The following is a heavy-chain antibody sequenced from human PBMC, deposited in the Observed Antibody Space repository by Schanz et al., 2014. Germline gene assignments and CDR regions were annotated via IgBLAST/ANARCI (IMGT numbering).Heavy chain of an antibody. J-gene: IGHJ4*02. V-gene: IGHV3-23*01. D-gene: IGHD3-3*02. CDR2: ISGGGGGYR. CDR1: GFTFSSYA. Sequence: EVQLLESGGGLVQPGGSLRLSCAVSGFTFSSYAMSWVRQAPGKGLEWVSTISGGGGGYRPYADSVKGRFTISRDNSKNTLYLQMNSLQTDDTAVYYCFSMHYGNSVYWGQGTLVTVSS. CDR3: FSMHYGNSVY.